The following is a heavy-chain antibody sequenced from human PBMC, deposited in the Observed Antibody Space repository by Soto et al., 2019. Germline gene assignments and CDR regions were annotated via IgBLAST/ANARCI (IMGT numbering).Heavy chain of an antibody. D-gene: IGHD2-8*01. CDR2: MSGSGGNT. J-gene: IGHJ4*02. V-gene: IGHV3-23*01. CDR3: AKLRLIGLHHFDS. Sequence: EVQLLESGGGLVQPGGSVRLSCAMSVFTFKKFGLSWVRHVPGKGLEWVSTMSGSGGNTFYADSVKGRFTISRDNSRTTLYLDMNSLRAEDTAIYYCAKLRLIGLHHFDSWGQGTQVTVSA. CDR1: VFTFKKFG.